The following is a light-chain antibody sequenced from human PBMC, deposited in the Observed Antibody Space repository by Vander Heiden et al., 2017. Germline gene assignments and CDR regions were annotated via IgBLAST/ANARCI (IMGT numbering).Light chain of an antibody. J-gene: IGLJ2*01. V-gene: IGLV1-44*01. CDR3: AAWNDSLNGPV. Sequence: QSVLTPPPSASGTPGQRVTISCSGSSSNIGSNTVNWYQQLPGTAPKLLIYSNNQRPSGVPDRFSGSKSGTSASLAISGLRSEDEADYYCAAWNDSLNGPVFGGGTKLTVL. CDR2: SNN. CDR1: SSNIGSNT.